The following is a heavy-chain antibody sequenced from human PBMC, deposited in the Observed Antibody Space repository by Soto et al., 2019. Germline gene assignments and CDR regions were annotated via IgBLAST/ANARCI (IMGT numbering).Heavy chain of an antibody. CDR1: GYTFTSYG. V-gene: IGHV1-18*01. CDR3: ARDLGIVVVNDAFDI. CDR2: ISAYNGNT. D-gene: IGHD3-22*01. Sequence: ASVKVSCKASGYTFTSYGISWVRQAPGQGLEWMGWISAYNGNTNYAQKLQGRVAMTTDTSTSTAYMELRSLRFDDTAVYYCARDLGIVVVNDAFDIWGQGTMVTVSS. J-gene: IGHJ3*02.